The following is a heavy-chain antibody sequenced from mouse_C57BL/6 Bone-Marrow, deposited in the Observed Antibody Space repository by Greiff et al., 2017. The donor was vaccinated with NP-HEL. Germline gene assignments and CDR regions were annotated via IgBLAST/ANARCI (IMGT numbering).Heavy chain of an antibody. D-gene: IGHD2-3*01. Sequence: QLQQSGPELVKPGASVKISCKASGYTFTDYYMNWVKQSHGKSLEWIGDINPNNGGTSYNQKFKGKATLTVDKSSSTAYMELRSLTSEDSAVYYCARWLLHYAMDYWGQGTSVTVSS. V-gene: IGHV1-26*01. J-gene: IGHJ4*01. CDR2: INPNNGGT. CDR1: GYTFTDYY. CDR3: ARWLLHYAMDY.